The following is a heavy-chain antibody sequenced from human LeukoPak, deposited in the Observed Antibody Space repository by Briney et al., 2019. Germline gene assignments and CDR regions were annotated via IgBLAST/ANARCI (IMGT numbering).Heavy chain of an antibody. Sequence: YWSWIRQPPGKGLEWMGIIYPADSDTRYRPSFQGQVTISADTSISTAYLQWNSLKASDTAMYYCARPGWNDGGIWGQGTMVTVSS. D-gene: IGHD1-1*01. J-gene: IGHJ3*01. CDR3: ARPGWNDGGI. CDR1: YW. CDR2: IYPADSDT. V-gene: IGHV5-51*01.